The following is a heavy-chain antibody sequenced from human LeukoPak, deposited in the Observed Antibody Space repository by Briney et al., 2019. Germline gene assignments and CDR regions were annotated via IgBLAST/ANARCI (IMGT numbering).Heavy chain of an antibody. CDR1: XXXXXGYA. J-gene: IGHJ4*02. V-gene: IGHV3-23*01. CDR2: ISGSGGST. Sequence: PGGSLRLXCXXSXXXXXGYAXSWVRPAPGKGLEWVSAISGSGGSTYYADSVKGRFTISRDNSKNTLYLQMNSLRAEDTAVYYCAKSPNDYGDDLDYWGQGTLVTVSS. CDR3: AKSPNDYGDDLDY. D-gene: IGHD4-17*01.